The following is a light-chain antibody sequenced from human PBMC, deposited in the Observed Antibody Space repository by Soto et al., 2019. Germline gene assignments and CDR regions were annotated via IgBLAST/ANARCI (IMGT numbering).Light chain of an antibody. Sequence: QSVLAQPASVSGSPGQSITISCTGTSSDVGGYNYVSWYQQHPGKAPKLMIYEVSNRPSGVSNRFSGSKSGNTASPTISGLXAEDEADYYCSSDTSTSAVLFGGGTK. CDR1: SSDVGGYNY. V-gene: IGLV2-14*01. CDR3: SSDTSTSAVL. CDR2: EVS. J-gene: IGLJ2*01.